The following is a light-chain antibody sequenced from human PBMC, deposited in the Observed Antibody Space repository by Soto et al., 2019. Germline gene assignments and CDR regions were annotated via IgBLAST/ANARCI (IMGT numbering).Light chain of an antibody. J-gene: IGLJ1*01. CDR2: INN. CDR1: VSDIGSNT. CDR3: AAWDDRLSAYV. V-gene: IGLV1-44*01. Sequence: QSVLTQPPSASGTPGQGVTIHCFGGVSDIGSNTVNWYQQLPGTAPKLLIYINNQRPSGVPDRFSGSKSGTSASLAMSGLQSEDEAEYYCAAWDDRLSAYVFGTGTKLTVL.